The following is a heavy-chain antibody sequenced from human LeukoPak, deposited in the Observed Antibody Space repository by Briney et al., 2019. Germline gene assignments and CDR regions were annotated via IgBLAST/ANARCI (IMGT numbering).Heavy chain of an antibody. CDR2: INHSGST. V-gene: IGHV4-34*01. D-gene: IGHD3-22*01. Sequence: PSETLSLTCAVYGGSFSGYYWSWIRQPPGKGLEWIGEINHSGSTNYNPSLKSRVTISVDTSKNQFSLKLSSVTAADTAVYYCARLGNYYDSSGYAWGQGTLVTVSS. CDR1: GGSFSGYY. CDR3: ARLGNYYDSSGYA. J-gene: IGHJ5*02.